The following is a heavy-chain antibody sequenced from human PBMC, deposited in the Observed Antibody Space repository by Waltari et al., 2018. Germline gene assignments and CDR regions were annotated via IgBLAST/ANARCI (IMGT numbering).Heavy chain of an antibody. CDR3: AKSRGFEY. CDR2: INYDGSQK. Sequence: EVQLVETGGGLVQPGGSLRLSCGASGCPFSSYWMSGVRQTPGKGLEGVANINYDGSQKYYVDSVKGRFPISRDNAKNAVYLQMNSLRVEDTAVDYCAKSRGFEYWGQGTLITVSS. D-gene: IGHD2-2*01. J-gene: IGHJ4*02. V-gene: IGHV3-7*01. CDR1: GCPFSSYW.